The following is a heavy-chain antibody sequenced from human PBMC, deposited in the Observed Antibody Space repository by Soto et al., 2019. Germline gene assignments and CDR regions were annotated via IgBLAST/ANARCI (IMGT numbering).Heavy chain of an antibody. CDR3: VSRIPSWVFDY. Sequence: EVQLLESGGGLVQPGGSLRLSCAASGFTFSSYAMGWVRQAPGKGLQWISVISSSGGSTYYADSVKGRFTIARDKSENTLYLQMNSLRDEDTGVYFCVSRIPSWVFDYWGLGTLVTVSS. D-gene: IGHD2-21*01. CDR1: GFTFSSYA. CDR2: ISSSGGST. V-gene: IGHV3-23*01. J-gene: IGHJ4*01.